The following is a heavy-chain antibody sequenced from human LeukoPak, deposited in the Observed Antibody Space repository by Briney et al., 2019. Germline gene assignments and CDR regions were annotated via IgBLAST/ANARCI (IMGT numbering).Heavy chain of an antibody. CDR3: AREGTFGDYRASGDH. V-gene: IGHV3-7*03. D-gene: IGHD2-21*02. J-gene: IGHJ4*02. CDR2: IKQDGSQK. CDR1: GFTFSTYW. Sequence: GGSLRLSCEASGFTFSTYWMKWVRQAPGKGLEWVANIKQDGSQKYYVDSVKGRFIISRDNAKSSLYLQMNSVRAEDTAVYYCAREGTFGDYRASGDHWGQGALVTVSS.